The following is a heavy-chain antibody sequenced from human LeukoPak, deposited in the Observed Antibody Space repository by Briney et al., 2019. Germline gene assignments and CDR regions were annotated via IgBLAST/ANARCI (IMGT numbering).Heavy chain of an antibody. CDR1: GGSISSGDYY. J-gene: IGHJ4*02. CDR3: ARARELLILDY. D-gene: IGHD1-26*01. V-gene: IGHV4-30-4*01. Sequence: SETLSLTCTVSGGSISSGDYYWSWIRQPPGKGLEWIGYIYYSGSTYYNPSLKSRVIISVDTSKNQFSLKLSSVTAADTAVYYCARARELLILDYWGQGTLVTVSS. CDR2: IYYSGST.